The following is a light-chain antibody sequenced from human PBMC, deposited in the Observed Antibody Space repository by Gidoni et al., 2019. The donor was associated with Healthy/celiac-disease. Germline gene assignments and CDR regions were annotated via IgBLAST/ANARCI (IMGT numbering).Light chain of an antibody. Sequence: QSALTHPPSASGSHGPSVTISCTGTSSDVGGYNYVSWYQQHPGKAPTLMIYEVSKRPSGVPDRFSGSKSGNTASLTVSGLQAEDEADYYCSSYAGSNNLVFGGGTKLTVL. CDR3: SSYAGSNNLV. V-gene: IGLV2-8*01. J-gene: IGLJ2*01. CDR1: SSDVGGYNY. CDR2: EVS.